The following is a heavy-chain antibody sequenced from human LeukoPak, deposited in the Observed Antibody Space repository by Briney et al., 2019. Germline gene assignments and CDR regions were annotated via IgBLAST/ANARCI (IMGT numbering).Heavy chain of an antibody. CDR1: GGSFSGYY. Sequence: SETLSLTCAVYGGSFSGYYWSWIRQPPGKGLEWIGEINHSGSTNYNPSLKSRVTISVDTSKNQFSLKLSSVTAADTAVYYCARGGGDYDFVWGSYRLGYYYYYMDVWGKGTTVTVSS. CDR2: INHSGST. J-gene: IGHJ6*03. V-gene: IGHV4-34*01. D-gene: IGHD3-16*02. CDR3: ARGGGDYDFVWGSYRLGYYYYYMDV.